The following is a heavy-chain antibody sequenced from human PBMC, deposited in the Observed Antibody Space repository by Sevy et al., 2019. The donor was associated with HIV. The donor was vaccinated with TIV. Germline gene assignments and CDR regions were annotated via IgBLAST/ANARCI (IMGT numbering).Heavy chain of an antibody. V-gene: IGHV1-2*02. CDR1: GYIFSDYS. CDR3: ARLTTQPTSDLYGLDV. Sequence: ASVKVSCKASGYIFSDYSIHWVRQAPGQGLECMAWINSDNGVTNFAQRFQGEVTVTRDTSLRTAYLELTNLKSNDTAIYYCARLTTQPTSDLYGLDVWGQGTTVTVSS. D-gene: IGHD4-17*01. J-gene: IGHJ6*02. CDR2: INSDNGVT.